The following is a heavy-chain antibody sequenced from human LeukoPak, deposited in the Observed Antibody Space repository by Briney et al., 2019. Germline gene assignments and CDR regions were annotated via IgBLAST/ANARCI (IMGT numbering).Heavy chain of an antibody. CDR3: VRGTGYLLFDN. CDR1: GFTFSSYW. Sequence: GGSLRLSCAASGFTFSSYWMHWVRQAPGKGLVWASRISTDGSRTTYADTVKGRFTISRDNAKDTLYLQMNSLTVEDTAMYYCVRGTGYLLFDNWGQGTLVTVSS. V-gene: IGHV3-74*01. D-gene: IGHD6-25*01. CDR2: ISTDGSRT. J-gene: IGHJ4*02.